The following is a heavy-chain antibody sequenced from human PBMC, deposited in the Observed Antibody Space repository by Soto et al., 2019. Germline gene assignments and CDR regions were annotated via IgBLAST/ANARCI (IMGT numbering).Heavy chain of an antibody. V-gene: IGHV1-18*04. Sequence: ASVKVSCKASGYTFTSCGISWVRQAPGQGLEWMGWISAYNGNTNYAQKLQGRVTMTTDTSTSTAYMELRSLRSDDTAVYYCARSVGSIIDLYYYYGMDVWGQGTTVTVSS. D-gene: IGHD1-26*01. CDR1: GYTFTSCG. CDR3: ARSVGSIIDLYYYYGMDV. CDR2: ISAYNGNT. J-gene: IGHJ6*02.